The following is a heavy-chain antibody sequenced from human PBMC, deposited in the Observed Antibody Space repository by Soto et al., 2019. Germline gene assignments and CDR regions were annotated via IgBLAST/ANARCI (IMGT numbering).Heavy chain of an antibody. Sequence: PSETLSLTCTVSGGSISSGGYYWNWIRHHPGKGLEWIGYIYYSGSTYYNPSLKSRVTMSVDTSKNQFSLKLTSVTAADTAVYYCARGPYYYDSSGYYLAHFDYWGQGTLVTVSS. CDR3: ARGPYYYDSSGYYLAHFDY. CDR2: IYYSGST. D-gene: IGHD3-22*01. CDR1: GGSISSGGYY. J-gene: IGHJ4*02. V-gene: IGHV4-31*03.